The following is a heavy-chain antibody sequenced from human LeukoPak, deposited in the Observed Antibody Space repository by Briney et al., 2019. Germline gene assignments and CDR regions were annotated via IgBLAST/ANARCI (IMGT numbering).Heavy chain of an antibody. Sequence: SVTVSCKASGFTFTSSAVQWVRQARGQRLEWIGWIVVGSGNTNYAQKFQERVTITRDMSTSTAYMELSSLRSEDTAVYYCAAASGDQIHAFDIWGQGTMVTVSS. CDR3: AAASGDQIHAFDI. V-gene: IGHV1-58*01. J-gene: IGHJ3*02. CDR2: IVVGSGNT. CDR1: GFTFTSSA. D-gene: IGHD4-17*01.